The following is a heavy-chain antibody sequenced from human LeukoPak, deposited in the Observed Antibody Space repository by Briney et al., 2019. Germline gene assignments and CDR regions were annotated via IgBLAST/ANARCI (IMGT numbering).Heavy chain of an antibody. J-gene: IGHJ6*03. CDR2: ISYDGSNK. Sequence: PGGSLRLSCAASGFTFSSYAMHWVRQAPGKGLEWVAVISYDGSNKYYADSVKGRFTISRDNAKNSLYLQMNSLRAEDTAVYYCARGASPSGSYYYYYMDVWGKGTTVTVSS. D-gene: IGHD1-26*01. CDR3: ARGASPSGSYYYYYMDV. V-gene: IGHV3-30-3*01. CDR1: GFTFSSYA.